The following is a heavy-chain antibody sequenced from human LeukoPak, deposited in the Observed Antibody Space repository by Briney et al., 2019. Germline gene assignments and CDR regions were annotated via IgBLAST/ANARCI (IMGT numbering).Heavy chain of an antibody. Sequence: PSETLSLTCTISGGSISSYYWSWIRQPPGKGLEWIGYSHYSGTTNYNPSLKSRVTISVDTSKNQFSLTLSSVTAADTAVYYCARSASTSSRPAFDCWGQGTVVTVSS. J-gene: IGHJ3*01. V-gene: IGHV4-59*01. CDR1: GGSISSYY. CDR2: SHYSGTT. CDR3: ARSASTSSRPAFDC. D-gene: IGHD2-2*01.